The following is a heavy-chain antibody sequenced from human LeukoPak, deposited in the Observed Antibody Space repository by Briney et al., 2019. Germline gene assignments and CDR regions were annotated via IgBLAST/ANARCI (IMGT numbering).Heavy chain of an antibody. CDR2: ISSSSSYI. CDR1: GFTFSSYS. V-gene: IGHV3-21*04. J-gene: IGHJ4*02. D-gene: IGHD3-3*01. CDR3: ASSDGFGLDDY. Sequence: PGGSLRLSCAASGFTFSSYSMNWVRQAPGKGLEWVSSISSSSSYIYYADSVKGRFTISRDNAKNSLYLQMNSLRAEDTAVYYCASSDGFGLDDYWGQGTLVTVSS.